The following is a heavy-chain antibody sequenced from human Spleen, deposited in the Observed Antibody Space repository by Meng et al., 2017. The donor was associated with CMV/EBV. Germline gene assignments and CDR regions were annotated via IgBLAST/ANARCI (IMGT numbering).Heavy chain of an antibody. CDR3: ARGGPLRHLYLDP. D-gene: IGHD4-17*01. J-gene: IGHJ5*02. CDR1: CGSVSSATCY. CDR2: IYYTGST. V-gene: IGHV4-61*01. Sequence: VSCGSVSSATCYWSWIRQPPGKGLEWIGYIYYTGSTNYNPSLKSRVTMSVDTSKNQFSLNLISVTAADTAVYYCARGGPLRHLYLDPWGQGTLVTVSS.